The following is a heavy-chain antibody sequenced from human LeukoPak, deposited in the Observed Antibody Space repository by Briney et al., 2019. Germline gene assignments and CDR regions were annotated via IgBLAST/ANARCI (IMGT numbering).Heavy chain of an antibody. D-gene: IGHD1-26*01. CDR2: IHASGST. V-gene: IGHV4-59*01. CDR1: GGSISGYF. CDR3: ARGRPVTGSFYFDY. Sequence: SETLSLTCTVSGGSISGYFWSWIRQPPGKGLEWIGYIHASGSTNQSPSLKSRVTISVDTSKNQFSLKLTSVTAADTAVYYCARGRPVTGSFYFDYWGQGTPVTVSS. J-gene: IGHJ4*02.